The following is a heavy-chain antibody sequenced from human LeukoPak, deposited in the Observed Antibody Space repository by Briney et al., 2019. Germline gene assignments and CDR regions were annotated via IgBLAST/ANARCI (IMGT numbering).Heavy chain of an antibody. CDR1: GFTFSSYW. V-gene: IGHV3-7*01. D-gene: IGHD6-19*01. CDR3: ARASSSGXYXXFDX. CDR2: IKQDGSEK. J-gene: IGHJ4*02. Sequence: GGSLRLSCAASGFTFSSYWMSWVRQAPGKGLEWVANIKQDGSEKYYVDSVKGRFTTSRDNAKNSLYLQMNSLRAEDTAVYYCARASSSGXYXXFDXWGQGXXVT.